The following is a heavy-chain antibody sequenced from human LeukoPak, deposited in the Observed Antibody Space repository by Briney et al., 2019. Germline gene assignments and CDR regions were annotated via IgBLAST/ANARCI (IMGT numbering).Heavy chain of an antibody. D-gene: IGHD6-6*01. CDR2: IIPISGTA. V-gene: IGHV1-69*05. J-gene: IGHJ4*02. CDR1: GGTFSSYA. Sequence: SVKVSCKASGGTFSSYAISWVRQAPGQGLEWMGRIIPISGTANYAQKFQGRVTITTDESTSTAYMELSSLRSEDTAVYYCASSLYKGSSGRAFDYWGQGTLVTVSS. CDR3: ASSLYKGSSGRAFDY.